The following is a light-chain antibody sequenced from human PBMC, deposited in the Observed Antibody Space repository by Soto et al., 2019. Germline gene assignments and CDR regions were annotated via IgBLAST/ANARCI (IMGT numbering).Light chain of an antibody. CDR2: AAS. Sequence: DIQMTQSPSTLSGSVGDRVTITCRASQCITTWLAWYQQKPEKAPKLLIYAASTLQSGVPSRFSGSGSGTDFTLTINRLEPEDFALYYWQQYGSSPPTFGQGTKVDIK. CDR1: QCITTW. CDR3: QQYGSSPPT. J-gene: IGKJ1*01. V-gene: IGKV1-5*01.